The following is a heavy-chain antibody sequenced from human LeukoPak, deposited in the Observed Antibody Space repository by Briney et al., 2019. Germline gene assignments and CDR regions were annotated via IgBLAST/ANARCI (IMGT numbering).Heavy chain of an antibody. CDR2: ISDDGTHT. CDR3: ARDLGQYYDTSDNWFDP. D-gene: IGHD3-22*01. V-gene: IGHV3-74*01. J-gene: IGHJ5*02. Sequence: GGSLRLSCAASGFTFSSFWMHWVRQSPGKGLEWVSRISDDGTHTGYADSVKGRFTISRDNAKNTLNLQMNSLRAEDTAVYYCARDLGQYYDTSDNWFDPWGQGTLVTVSS. CDR1: GFTFSSFW.